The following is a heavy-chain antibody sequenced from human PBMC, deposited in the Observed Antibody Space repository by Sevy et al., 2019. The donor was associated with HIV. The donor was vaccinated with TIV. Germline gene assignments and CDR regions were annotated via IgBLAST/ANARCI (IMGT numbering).Heavy chain of an antibody. CDR3: TRAHDVLRYSDWSDSFDY. V-gene: IGHV3-49*03. CDR2: IRSKAYGGTT. D-gene: IGHD3-9*01. CDR1: GFTFGDYA. Sequence: GGSLRLSCTASGFTFGDYAMSWFRQAPGKGLEWVGFIRSKAYGGTTEYAASVKGRFTISRDDSKSIAYLQMNSLKTEDTAVYYCTRAHDVLRYSDWSDSFDYWGQGTLVTVSS. J-gene: IGHJ4*02.